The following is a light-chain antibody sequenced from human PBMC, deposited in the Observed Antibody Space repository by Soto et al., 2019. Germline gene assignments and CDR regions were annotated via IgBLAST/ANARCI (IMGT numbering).Light chain of an antibody. CDR3: QQYNSYRWT. Sequence: EIVLTQSPGTLSLSPGERATHSCRASQSGSSIYLVWYQQKPGQAPRLLIYGAYSRATGVPDRFSGSGSGTEFTLTISSLQPDDFATYYCQQYNSYRWTFGQGTKVDI. CDR1: QSGSSIY. CDR2: GAY. V-gene: IGKV3-20*01. J-gene: IGKJ1*01.